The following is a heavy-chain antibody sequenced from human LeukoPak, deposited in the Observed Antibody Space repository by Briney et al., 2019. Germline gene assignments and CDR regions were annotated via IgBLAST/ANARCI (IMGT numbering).Heavy chain of an antibody. CDR1: GFTFSSYA. V-gene: IGHV3-30*04. Sequence: GGSLRLSCAASGFTFSSYAMHWVRQAPGKGLEWVAVISYDGSNKYYADSVKGRFTISRDNSKNTLYLQMNSLRAEDTAVYYCARAAYYDFWSGYYWVYYYYMDVWGKGTTVTVSS. J-gene: IGHJ6*03. CDR3: ARAAYYDFWSGYYWVYYYYMDV. D-gene: IGHD3-3*01. CDR2: ISYDGSNK.